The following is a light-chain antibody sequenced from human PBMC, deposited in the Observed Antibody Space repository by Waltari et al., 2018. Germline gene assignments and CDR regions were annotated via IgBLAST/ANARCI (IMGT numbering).Light chain of an antibody. V-gene: IGKV2-30*01. Sequence: VVLTQCPVGGPVTRGGVVWVSCRSSQSLVSSDGNTYFNWFQQRPGQSPRRLLYKVSNRDSGVPDRFSGSGSGTDFTLRISRVEAEDVGVYYCMQGTHWPWTFGQGTRVEIK. CDR3: MQGTHWPWT. CDR2: KVS. J-gene: IGKJ1*01. CDR1: QSLVSSDGNTY.